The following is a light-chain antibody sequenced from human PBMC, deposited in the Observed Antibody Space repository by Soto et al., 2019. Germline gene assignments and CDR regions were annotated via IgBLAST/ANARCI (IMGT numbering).Light chain of an antibody. CDR2: YDS. CDR3: QVWASSSDHPV. CDR1: NIGSKS. V-gene: IGLV3-21*04. J-gene: IGLJ3*02. Sequence: SYELTQPPSVSVAPGKTARITCGGNNIGSKSVHWYQQKPGQAPVLVIYYDSDRPSGIPERFSGSNSGNTATLPISRVEAGDEADYYCQVWASSSDHPVFGGGTKLTVL.